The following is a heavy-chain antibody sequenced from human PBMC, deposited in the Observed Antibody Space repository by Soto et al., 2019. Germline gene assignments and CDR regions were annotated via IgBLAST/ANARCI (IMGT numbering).Heavy chain of an antibody. CDR2: TYYRAKWFH. D-gene: IGHD3-10*01. J-gene: IGHJ3*01. Sequence: QGQLQQSGPGLVKPSQTLSLTCAISGDSVSSDITSWNWIRQSPSRGLEWLGRTYYRAKWFHDYAASRKSRITINPDTYKNQFSLKLNSMAPEDTAVYYWARGNALDVWGQGTVVTVSS. V-gene: IGHV6-1*01. CDR1: GDSVSSDITS. CDR3: ARGNALDV.